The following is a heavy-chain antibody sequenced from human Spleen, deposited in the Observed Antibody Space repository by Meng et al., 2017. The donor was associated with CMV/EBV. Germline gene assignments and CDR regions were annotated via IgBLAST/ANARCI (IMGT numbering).Heavy chain of an antibody. Sequence: ASVKVSCKASGYTFTDYFLHWVRQAPGQGLEWMGWINPKSGGTNYALKFQGRVSMTGDTYITTVYMELGRLRSDDTALYYCARDYGGDTIFGVGAYGMDVWGQGSTVTVSS. CDR3: ARDYGGDTIFGVGAYGMDV. CDR2: INPKSGGT. CDR1: GYTFTDYF. J-gene: IGHJ6*02. V-gene: IGHV1-2*02. D-gene: IGHD3-3*01.